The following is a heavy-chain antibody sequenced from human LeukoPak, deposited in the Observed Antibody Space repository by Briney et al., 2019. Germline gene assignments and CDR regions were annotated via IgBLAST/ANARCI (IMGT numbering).Heavy chain of an antibody. V-gene: IGHV4-34*01. CDR1: GGSFSGYY. CDR3: ARADDFRMDA. D-gene: IGHD2-21*02. J-gene: IGHJ6*02. Sequence: SETLSLTCAVYGGSFSGYYWSWIRQPPGKGLEWIGEINHSGSTNYNPSLKSRVTISVDTSKNQFSLNLSSVTAADTAVYYCARADDFRMDAWGQGTTVTVSS. CDR2: INHSGST.